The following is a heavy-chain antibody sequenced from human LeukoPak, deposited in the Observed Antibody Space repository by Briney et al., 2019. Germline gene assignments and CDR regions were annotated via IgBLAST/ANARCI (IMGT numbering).Heavy chain of an antibody. CDR3: ARVRGWELLEEPYYFDY. CDR1: GGSISSYY. CDR2: IYYSGST. Sequence: PSETLSLTCTVSGGSISSYYWSWIRQPPGKGLEWIGYIYYSGSTNYNPSLKSRVTISVDTSKNQFSLKLSSVTAADTAVYYCARVRGWELLEEPYYFDYWGQGTLVTVSS. D-gene: IGHD1-26*01. V-gene: IGHV4-59*01. J-gene: IGHJ4*02.